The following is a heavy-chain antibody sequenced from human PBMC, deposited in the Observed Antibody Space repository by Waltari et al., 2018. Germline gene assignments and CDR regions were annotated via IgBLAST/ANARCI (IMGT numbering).Heavy chain of an antibody. V-gene: IGHV1-69*06. J-gene: IGHJ4*02. CDR2: ISTMVGKT. Sequence: HVQLDQSGAEVKKPGSSVKVSCTASGRASSDYAISWVRQAPGQGREWRGGISTMVGKTDYAQKFQGRVAISADRSTNTAYMGMYSLTSEDTAVYYCATSPRPSIPPPFDYWGRGSPVTVS. CDR1: GRASSDYA. D-gene: IGHD2-21*01. CDR3: ATSPRPSIPPPFDY.